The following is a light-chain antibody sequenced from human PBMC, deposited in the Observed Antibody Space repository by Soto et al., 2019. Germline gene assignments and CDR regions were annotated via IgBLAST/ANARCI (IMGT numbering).Light chain of an antibody. V-gene: IGKV3-20*01. J-gene: IGKJ4*01. CDR1: QSVSSSY. CDR3: QQSGRSPST. CDR2: GAS. Sequence: VVFTQSPATLSASPCEKPTVSGRASQSVSSSYLAWYQQKPGQAPRLLIYGASSRATGIPDRFSGSGSGTDFTLTISRLEPEDFAVYYCQQSGRSPSTVGGGTKVDI.